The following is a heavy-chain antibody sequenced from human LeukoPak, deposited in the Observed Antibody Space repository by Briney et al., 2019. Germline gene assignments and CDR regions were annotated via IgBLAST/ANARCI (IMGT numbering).Heavy chain of an antibody. Sequence: PSETLSLTCTVSGGSISSSSYYGGWVRQPPGKGLEWIGNIYYSGSTYYNPSLKSRVTISVDTSKNQFSLKLSSVTAADTAVYYCARAFRITIFPDDWFDPWGQGTLVTVSS. V-gene: IGHV4-39*01. CDR1: GGSISSSSYY. CDR3: ARAFRITIFPDDWFDP. J-gene: IGHJ5*02. CDR2: IYYSGST. D-gene: IGHD3-9*01.